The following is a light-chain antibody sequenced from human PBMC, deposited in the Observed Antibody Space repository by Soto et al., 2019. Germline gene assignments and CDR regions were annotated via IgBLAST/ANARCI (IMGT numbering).Light chain of an antibody. J-gene: IGKJ4*01. Sequence: EIVLTQSPATLSLSPGERATLSCRASQSISSYLAWSQQKPGQAPRLLIYEASNRATGIPPRFSGSGSGTDFTLTISSLEPEDFAVYSCQQRSNWPLTFGGGTKGEVK. CDR1: QSISSY. CDR3: QQRSNWPLT. CDR2: EAS. V-gene: IGKV3-11*01.